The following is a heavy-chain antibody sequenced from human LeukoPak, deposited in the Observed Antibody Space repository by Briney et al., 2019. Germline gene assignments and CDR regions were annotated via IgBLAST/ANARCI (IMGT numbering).Heavy chain of an antibody. D-gene: IGHD2-15*01. CDR1: GGSISSGGYY. V-gene: IGHV4-31*03. CDR2: IYYSGST. Sequence: SETLSLTCTVSGGSISSGGYYWSWIRQHPGKGLEWIGYIYYSGSTYYNPSLKSRVTISVDTSKNQFSLKLSSVTAADTAVYYCARTYCSGGSCYRGGFDPWAREPWSPSPQ. CDR3: ARTYCSGGSCYRGGFDP. J-gene: IGHJ5*02.